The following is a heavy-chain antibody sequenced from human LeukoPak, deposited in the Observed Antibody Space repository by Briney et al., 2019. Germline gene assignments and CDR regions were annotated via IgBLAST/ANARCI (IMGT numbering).Heavy chain of an antibody. D-gene: IGHD3-10*01. CDR3: ASLSSLGVDHDS. Sequence: RSSETLSLTCTVSGGAITDGNHYWSWIRQRPGGGLEWIGYIHHSGSTDYIVSLRSRLTMSLDGSKSQFSLRLTSVTAADTAVYYCASLSSLGVDHDSWGQGTLVTVSS. CDR1: GGAITDGNHY. V-gene: IGHV4-30-4*01. CDR2: IHHSGST. J-gene: IGHJ4*02.